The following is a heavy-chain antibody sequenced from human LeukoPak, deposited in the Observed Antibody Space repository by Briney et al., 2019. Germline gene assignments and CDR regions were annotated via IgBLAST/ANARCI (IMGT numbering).Heavy chain of an antibody. CDR3: ARDSGEDIVLMVYASGSSYKSYYFDY. CDR2: IYYSGST. D-gene: IGHD2-8*01. Sequence: SQTLSLTCIVSGGSISSGGYYWSWIRQHPGKGLEWIGYIYYSGSTYYNPSLKSRVTISVDTSKNQFSLKLSSVTAAGTAVYYCARDSGEDIVLMVYASGSSYKSYYFDYWGQGTLVTVSS. J-gene: IGHJ4*02. V-gene: IGHV4-31*03. CDR1: GGSISSGGYY.